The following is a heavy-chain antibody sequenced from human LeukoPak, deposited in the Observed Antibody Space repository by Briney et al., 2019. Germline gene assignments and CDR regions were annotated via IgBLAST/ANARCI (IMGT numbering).Heavy chain of an antibody. CDR1: GGSINSGNYF. J-gene: IGHJ4*02. Sequence: PSETLSLTCSVSGGSINSGNYFWAWIRQPPGKGLEWIGSVSYSGNTYYNPSLKSRVTISVDTSKNQFSLKLSSVTAADTAVYYCARAGYDPDYFDYWGQGTLVTVSS. V-gene: IGHV4-39*07. CDR2: VSYSGNT. CDR3: ARAGYDPDYFDY. D-gene: IGHD2-2*01.